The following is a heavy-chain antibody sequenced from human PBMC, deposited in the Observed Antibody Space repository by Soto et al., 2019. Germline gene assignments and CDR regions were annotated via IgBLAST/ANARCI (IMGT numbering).Heavy chain of an antibody. Sequence: XSVKVSCQASVYSFTSFGVGWVRQAPGQGLEYMGWVSAYSGNTNYAEKLQGRVTMTTDTSTRTAYMELRSLRSDDTAMYYCARRYSSGWYELGDNWFDHWGQGTLVTVSS. CDR2: VSAYSGNT. V-gene: IGHV1-18*01. D-gene: IGHD6-19*01. CDR1: VYSFTSFG. CDR3: ARRYSSGWYELGDNWFDH. J-gene: IGHJ5*02.